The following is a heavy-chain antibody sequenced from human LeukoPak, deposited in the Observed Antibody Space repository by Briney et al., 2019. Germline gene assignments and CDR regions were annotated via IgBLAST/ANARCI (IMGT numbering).Heavy chain of an antibody. D-gene: IGHD6-13*01. CDR2: ISGGGGHT. J-gene: IGHJ3*02. CDR3: AKRVAEQSSSWDIDM. CDR1: GFTFSDYS. V-gene: IGHV3-23*01. Sequence: GVSLRLSCSASGFTFSDYSMIWVRQAPGKGLEWVSAISGGGGHTFYADSVKGRVTTSRDNSKNTLYLQMNSLRAEDTAVYYYAKRVAEQSSSWDIDMWGQGTLVSVSS.